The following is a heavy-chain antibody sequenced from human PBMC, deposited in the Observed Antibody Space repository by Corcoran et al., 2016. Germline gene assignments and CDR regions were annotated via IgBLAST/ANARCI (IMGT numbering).Heavy chain of an antibody. CDR3: AKDLRDYYDSSAGGGMDV. D-gene: IGHD3-22*01. J-gene: IGHJ6*02. CDR2: ISYDGSNK. CDR1: GFTFSSYG. Sequence: QVQLVESGGGVVQPGRSLRLSCAASGFTFSSYGMHWVRQAPGKGLEWVAVISYDGSNKYYADSVKGRFIISRDNSKNTLYLQMNSLRAEDTAVYYCAKDLRDYYDSSAGGGMDVWGQGTTVTVSS. V-gene: IGHV3-30*18.